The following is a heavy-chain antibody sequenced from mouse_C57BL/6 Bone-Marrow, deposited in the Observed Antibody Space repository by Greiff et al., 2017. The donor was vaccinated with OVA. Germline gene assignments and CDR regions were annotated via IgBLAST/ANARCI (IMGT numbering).Heavy chain of an antibody. J-gene: IGHJ3*01. D-gene: IGHD2-1*01. CDR3: EIWYPSLAY. V-gene: IGHV1-59*01. CDR1: GYTFTSYW. CDR2: IDPSDSYT. Sequence: VQLQQPGAELVRPGTSVKLSCKASGYTFTSYWMHWVKQRPGQGLEWIGVIDPSDSYTNYNQKFKGKATLTVDTSSSTAYMQLSSLTSEDSAVYYCEIWYPSLAYWGQGTLVTASA.